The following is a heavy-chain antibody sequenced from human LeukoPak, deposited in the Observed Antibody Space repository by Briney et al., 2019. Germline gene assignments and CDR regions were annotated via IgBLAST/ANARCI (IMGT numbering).Heavy chain of an antibody. D-gene: IGHD5-24*01. CDR3: ARNRDGYNSFDY. CDR2: IYYSGST. Sequence: SETLSLTCTVSGGSISSYYWSWIRRPPGKGLEWIGYIYYSGSTNYNPSLKSRVTISVDTSKNQFSLKLSSVTAADTAVYYCARNRDGYNSFDYWGQGTLVTVSS. J-gene: IGHJ4*02. V-gene: IGHV4-59*08. CDR1: GGSISSYY.